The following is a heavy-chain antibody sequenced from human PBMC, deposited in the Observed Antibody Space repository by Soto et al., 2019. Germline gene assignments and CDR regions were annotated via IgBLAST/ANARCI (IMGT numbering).Heavy chain of an antibody. J-gene: IGHJ3*02. Sequence: QVQLQESGPGLVKPSHTLSLTGTVSGGSISSGGYYWSWIRQHPGKGLEWVGYIYYSGSTYYNPSNKSRVTISVDTSKPQFSLKLSSVTDAGKAVYYCARELSSSWYRGDAFDIWGQGTMVTVSS. D-gene: IGHD6-13*01. V-gene: IGHV4-31*03. CDR1: GGSISSGGYY. CDR3: ARELSSSWYRGDAFDI. CDR2: IYYSGST.